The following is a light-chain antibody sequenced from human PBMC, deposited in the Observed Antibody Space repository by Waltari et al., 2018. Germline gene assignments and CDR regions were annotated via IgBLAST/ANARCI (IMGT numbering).Light chain of an antibody. CDR2: GAS. V-gene: IGKV3-15*01. J-gene: IGKJ1*01. CDR1: PSIRSN. CDR3: QQYDNWLGT. Sequence: EIVMTQSPATLSVFPGERATLSCRASPSIRSNFAWYQHKPGQAPRLLIYGASTRATGIPARFSGSGSGTEFTLTISSLQSEDFAVYFCQQYDNWLGTFGQGTKVEIK.